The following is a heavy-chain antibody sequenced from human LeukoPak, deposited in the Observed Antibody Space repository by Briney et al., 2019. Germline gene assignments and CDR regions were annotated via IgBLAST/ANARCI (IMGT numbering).Heavy chain of an antibody. J-gene: IGHJ4*02. Sequence: ASVTVSCKASGGTFSSYAISWVRQAPGQGLEWMGGSTPIFGTANYAQKFQGRVTITTDESTSTAYMELSSLRSEDTAVYYCARGSRVGDYFDYWGQGTLVTVSS. D-gene: IGHD3-10*01. CDR3: ARGSRVGDYFDY. V-gene: IGHV1-69*05. CDR1: GGTFSSYA. CDR2: STPIFGTA.